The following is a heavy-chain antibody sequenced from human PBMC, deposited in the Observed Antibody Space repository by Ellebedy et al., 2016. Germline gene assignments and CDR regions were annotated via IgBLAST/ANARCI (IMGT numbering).Heavy chain of an antibody. D-gene: IGHD3-10*01. CDR1: GYSFTSYW. V-gene: IGHV5-10-1*01. CDR2: IDPSDSYT. CDR3: AREEGEGSGSYYFYY. Sequence: GESLKISXKGSGYSFTSYWISWVRQMPGKGLEWMGRIDPSDSYTNYSPSFQGHVTISADKSISTAYLQWSSLKASDTAMYYCAREEGEGSGSYYFYYWGQGTLVTVSS. J-gene: IGHJ4*02.